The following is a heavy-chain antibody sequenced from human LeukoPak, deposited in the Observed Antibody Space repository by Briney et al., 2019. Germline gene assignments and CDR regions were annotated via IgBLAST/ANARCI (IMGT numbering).Heavy chain of an antibody. CDR3: AKDCIYDSCDFDY. J-gene: IGHJ4*02. D-gene: IGHD3-22*01. CDR1: GFTFSSYA. V-gene: IGHV3-23*01. CDR2: ISGSGGST. Sequence: PGGSLRLSCAASGFTFSSYAMSWVRQAPGKGLEWVSAISGSGGSTYYADSVKSRFTISSDNSKNTLYLQMNSLRAEDTAVYYCAKDCIYDSCDFDYWGQGTLVTVSS.